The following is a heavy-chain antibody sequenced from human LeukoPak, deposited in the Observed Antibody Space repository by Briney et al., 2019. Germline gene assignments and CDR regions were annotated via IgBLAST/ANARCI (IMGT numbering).Heavy chain of an antibody. Sequence: ASVKVSCKATGYTFTGYYMHWVRQAPGQGLEWMGRINPNSGGTNYAQKFQGRVTMTRDTSNSTTYLELSRLRSDDTAVYYCARGARPDGYNFSIDYWGEGTLVAVSS. CDR3: ARGARPDGYNFSIDY. D-gene: IGHD5-24*01. J-gene: IGHJ4*02. CDR1: GYTFTGYY. CDR2: INPNSGGT. V-gene: IGHV1-2*06.